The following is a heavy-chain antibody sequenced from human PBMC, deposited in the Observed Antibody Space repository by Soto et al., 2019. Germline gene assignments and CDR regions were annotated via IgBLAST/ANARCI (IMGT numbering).Heavy chain of an antibody. V-gene: IGHV3-23*01. Sequence: GGSLRLSCEASGFTFSSTIMSWVRQAPGKGLEWVSVISINGTTTYYADSMRGRFTISRDNSRNILSLQMDSLRVEDTAVYYCVRNRAQLRSMDVWGQGTTVTVSS. CDR2: ISINGTTT. CDR3: VRNRAQLRSMDV. J-gene: IGHJ6*02. D-gene: IGHD1-1*01. CDR1: GFTFSSTI.